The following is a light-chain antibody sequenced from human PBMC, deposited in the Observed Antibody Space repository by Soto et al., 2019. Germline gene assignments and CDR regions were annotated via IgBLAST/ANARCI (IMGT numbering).Light chain of an antibody. V-gene: IGLV2-14*01. Sequence: QSALTQPASVSGSPGQSITISCTAASTDVGDFRFVSWYQHHPGKAPQLIIYEVSNRPSGVSHRFSASTSGNAASLTISGLQAEDEADYYCGSYTNTTYVFRTGTKLTVL. CDR1: STDVGDFRF. CDR2: EVS. J-gene: IGLJ1*01. CDR3: GSYTNTTYV.